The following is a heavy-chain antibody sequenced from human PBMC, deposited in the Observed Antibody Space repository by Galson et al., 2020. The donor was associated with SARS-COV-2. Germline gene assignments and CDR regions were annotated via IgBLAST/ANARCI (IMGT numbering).Heavy chain of an antibody. CDR2: IYTTGNT. J-gene: IGHJ4*02. CDR1: GGSISSGSYY. Sequence: SETLSFTCTVSGGSISSGSYYWSWIRQPAGKGLEWVGRIYTTGNTNYNPSLKNRVTISVDRSKNQFSLKLTSVTAADTAVYYCAREGYDLLTGAFDYWGQGTLVTVSS. V-gene: IGHV4-61*02. CDR3: AREGYDLLTGAFDY. D-gene: IGHD3-9*01.